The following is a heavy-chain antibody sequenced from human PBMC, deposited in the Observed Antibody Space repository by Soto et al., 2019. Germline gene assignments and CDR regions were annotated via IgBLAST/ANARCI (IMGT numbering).Heavy chain of an antibody. CDR3: AREPRLYDFWSGYYTGNQYNWFDP. V-gene: IGHV4-34*01. CDR2: INHSGST. D-gene: IGHD3-3*01. Sequence: PSETLSLTCAVYGGSFSGYYWSWIRQPPGKGLEWIGEINHSGSTNYNPSLKSRVTISVDTSKNQFSLKLSSVTAADTAVYYCAREPRLYDFWSGYYTGNQYNWFDPWGQGTLVTVSS. CDR1: GGSFSGYY. J-gene: IGHJ5*02.